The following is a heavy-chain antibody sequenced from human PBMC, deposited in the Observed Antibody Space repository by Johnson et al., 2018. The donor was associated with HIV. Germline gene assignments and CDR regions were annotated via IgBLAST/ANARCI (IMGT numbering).Heavy chain of an antibody. D-gene: IGHD4-17*01. CDR2: INWNGGST. J-gene: IGHJ3*02. V-gene: IGHV3-20*04. Sequence: VQLVESGGGLVQPGGSLRLSCAASGFTFDDYGMSWVRQAPGKGLEWVSGINWNGGSTGYADSVRGRFTISRDNAKNSLYLQMNSLRAEDTALYYWARGGDYGDWSGAFDIWGQGTMVTVSS. CDR1: GFTFDDYG. CDR3: ARGGDYGDWSGAFDI.